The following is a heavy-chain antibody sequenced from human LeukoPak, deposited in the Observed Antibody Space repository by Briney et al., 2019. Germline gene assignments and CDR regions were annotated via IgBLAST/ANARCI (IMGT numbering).Heavy chain of an antibody. CDR2: IYYSGSI. J-gene: IGHJ4*02. CDR3: ARGVGDYYDSSGYRFDY. CDR1: GDSISSSRYY. Sequence: SETLSLTCTISGDSISSSRYYWGWIRQPPGKGLEWIGSIYYSGSIWYHPSLKSRVTISVDTSKNQFSLKLTSVTAADTAVYYCARGVGDYYDSSGYRFDYWGQGTLVTVSS. D-gene: IGHD3-22*01. V-gene: IGHV4-39*01.